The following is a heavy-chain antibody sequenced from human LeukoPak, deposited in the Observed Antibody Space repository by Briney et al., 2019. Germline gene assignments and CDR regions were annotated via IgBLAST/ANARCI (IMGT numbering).Heavy chain of an antibody. V-gene: IGHV3-53*01. D-gene: IGHD2-21*01. CDR1: GFTVSSNY. J-gene: IGHJ3*02. CDR2: IYSGGRT. Sequence: GGSLRLSCAASGFTVSSNYMSWVRQAPGKGLEWVSVIYSGGRTYYADSVKGRFTISRDNSKNTLYLQMNSLRAEDTAVYYCARVIYCGGDCRRGAFDIWGQGTMVTVSS. CDR3: ARVIYCGGDCRRGAFDI.